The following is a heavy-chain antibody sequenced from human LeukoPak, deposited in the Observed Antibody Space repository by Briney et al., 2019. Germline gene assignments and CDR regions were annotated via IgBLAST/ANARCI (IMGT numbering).Heavy chain of an antibody. D-gene: IGHD3-9*01. V-gene: IGHV3-7*01. J-gene: IGHJ6*03. CDR2: IKQDGSEK. CDR1: GFTFSSYW. Sequence: GGSLRLSCAASGFTFSSYWMSWVRQAPGKGLEWVANIKQDGSEKYYVDSVKGRFTISRDNAKNSLYLQMNSLRAEDTAVYYCARGDVLRYYGYYYYMDVWGKGTTVTVSS. CDR3: ARGDVLRYYGYYYYMDV.